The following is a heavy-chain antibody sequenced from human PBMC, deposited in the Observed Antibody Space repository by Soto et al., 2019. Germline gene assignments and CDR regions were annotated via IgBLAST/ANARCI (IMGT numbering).Heavy chain of an antibody. Sequence: GASVKVSCKASGYTFTSYAMHWVRQAPGQRLEWMGWINAGNGNTKYSQKFQGRVTITRDTSASTAYMELSSLTSDDTAVYYCARAPLGIIVAPDFWGQGTLVTVSS. CDR3: ARAPLGIIVAPDF. J-gene: IGHJ4*02. CDR1: GYTFTSYA. D-gene: IGHD3-22*01. CDR2: INAGNGNT. V-gene: IGHV1-3*01.